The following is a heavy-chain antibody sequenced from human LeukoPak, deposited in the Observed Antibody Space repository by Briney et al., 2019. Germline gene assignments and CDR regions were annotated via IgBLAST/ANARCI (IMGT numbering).Heavy chain of an antibody. CDR2: IHTSGST. V-gene: IGHV4-4*07. J-gene: IGHJ4*02. Sequence: SSSYWGWVRQPAGKGLEWIGRIHTSGSTYYSPSLKSRVTMSVDTSTNQFSLKLSSVTAADTAMYYCARVRLGRGLDYWGQGTLVTVSS. D-gene: IGHD6-19*01. CDR3: ARVRLGRGLDY. CDR1: SSSY.